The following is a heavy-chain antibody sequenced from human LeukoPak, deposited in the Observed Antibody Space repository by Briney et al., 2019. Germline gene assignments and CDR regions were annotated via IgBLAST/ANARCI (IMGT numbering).Heavy chain of an antibody. Sequence: AGGSLRLSCAASGFTFSSYEMNWVRQAPGKGLECVSAITAPGDATYYADSVKGRFSISRDNSKNTLYLQLNSLRAEDTALYYCAKAFGTNGYFQLPIDFWGQGTLVTVSS. V-gene: IGHV3-23*01. CDR1: GFTFSSYE. D-gene: IGHD2-8*01. CDR2: ITAPGDAT. J-gene: IGHJ4*02. CDR3: AKAFGTNGYFQLPIDF.